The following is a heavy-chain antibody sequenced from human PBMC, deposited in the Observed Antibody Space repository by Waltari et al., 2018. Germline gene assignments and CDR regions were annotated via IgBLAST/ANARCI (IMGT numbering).Heavy chain of an antibody. Sequence: QVHLQVSGPGLVTPSETLSLTCAVSDYSISSGFYWGWIRQPPGKGLEWIGSINHSGSTFSNPSRKSRVTISVDTALNHFALKLKSVTATDTAVYYCARQGGYINVWWEDYWYFDHWGRGTLVTVSS. V-gene: IGHV4-38-2*01. D-gene: IGHD1-26*01. J-gene: IGHJ2*01. CDR1: DYSISSGFY. CDR2: INHSGST. CDR3: ARQGGYINVWWEDYWYFDH.